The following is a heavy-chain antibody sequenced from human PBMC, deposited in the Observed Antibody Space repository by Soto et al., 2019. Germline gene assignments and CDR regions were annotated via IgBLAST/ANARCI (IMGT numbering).Heavy chain of an antibody. J-gene: IGHJ4*02. CDR1: GGSISSGNYY. D-gene: IGHD4-17*01. CDR3: ATMGTPVTGLYYFDY. CDR2: ISYSGTT. Sequence: PSETLSLTCTVSGGSISSGNYYWSWIRQPPGKGLEWIGFISYSGTTHYSASLRSRVSISVDTSKNQFSLDLSSVTAADTAVYYCATMGTPVTGLYYFDYWGQGTLVPSPQ. V-gene: IGHV4-30-4*01.